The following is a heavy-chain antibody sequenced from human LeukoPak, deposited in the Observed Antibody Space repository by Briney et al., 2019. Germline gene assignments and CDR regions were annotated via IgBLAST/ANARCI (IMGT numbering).Heavy chain of an antibody. J-gene: IGHJ4*02. D-gene: IGHD3-3*01. V-gene: IGHV4-34*01. CDR2: IYYSGST. CDR3: ARGWPRITIFGVVIIGGFDY. CDR1: GGSFSGYY. Sequence: PSETLSLTCAVYGGSFSGYYWGWIRQPPGKGLEWIGSIYYSGSTYYNPSLKSRVTISVDTSKNQFSLKLSSVTAADTAVYYCARGWPRITIFGVVIIGGFDYWGQGTLVTVSS.